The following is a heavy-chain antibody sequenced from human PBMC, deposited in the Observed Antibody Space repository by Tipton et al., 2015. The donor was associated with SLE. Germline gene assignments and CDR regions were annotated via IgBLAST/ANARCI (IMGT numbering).Heavy chain of an antibody. CDR2: VFVSGDT. D-gene: IGHD6-19*01. V-gene: IGHV4-61*02. CDR1: GASISSGSYF. CDR3: ASLLWGGWPFDH. Sequence: TLSLTCSLSGASISSGSYFWTWIRHPAGKSLEWIGRVFVSGDTNYNPSVKSRVTISVDTSQNQFSLRLSSVTAADAAVYYCASLLWGGWPFDHWGQGTLVTVSS. J-gene: IGHJ4*02.